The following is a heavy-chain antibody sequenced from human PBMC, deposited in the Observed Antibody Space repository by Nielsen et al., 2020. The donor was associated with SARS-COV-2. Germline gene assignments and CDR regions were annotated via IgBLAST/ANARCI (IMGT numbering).Heavy chain of an antibody. J-gene: IGHJ4*02. CDR2: ISSSGSTI. V-gene: IGHV3-48*04. CDR3: ARLDYGSGTYYIDY. CDR1: GFTFSSYS. D-gene: IGHD3-10*01. Sequence: GESLKISCAASGFTFSSYSMNWVRQAPGKGLEWVSYISSSGSTIYYADSVKGRFTISRDNAKNSLYLQMNSLRAEDTAVYYCARLDYGSGTYYIDYWGQGTLVTVSS.